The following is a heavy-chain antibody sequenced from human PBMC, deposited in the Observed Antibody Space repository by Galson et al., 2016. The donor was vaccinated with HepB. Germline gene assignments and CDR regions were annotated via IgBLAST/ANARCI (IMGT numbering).Heavy chain of an antibody. J-gene: IGHJ5*02. D-gene: IGHD3-10*01. CDR3: VRDLCSYGSGSWEYCFDP. CDR1: GYTFSTYG. Sequence: SVKVSCKASGYTFSTYGMSWVRQAPGQGLEWMGWISPSNGDTNYGQKFRGRVTLTTDASTSTVYMELRSLSSDDTAVDYCVRDLCSYGSGSWEYCFDPWGQGTLVTVSS. CDR2: ISPSNGDT. V-gene: IGHV1-18*04.